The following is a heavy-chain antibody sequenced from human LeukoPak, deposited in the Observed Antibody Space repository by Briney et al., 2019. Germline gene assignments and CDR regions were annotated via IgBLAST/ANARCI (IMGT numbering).Heavy chain of an antibody. Sequence: GVSLRLSCAASGFTCSSYSMNWVRQAPGKVLKWVSSISSSSSYIYYADSVKGRFTISRDNAKNSLYLQMNSLRAEDTAVYYCARDTGARPFDYWGQGTLVTVSS. J-gene: IGHJ4*02. V-gene: IGHV3-21*01. CDR2: ISSSSSYI. CDR1: GFTCSSYS. CDR3: ARDTGARPFDY. D-gene: IGHD1-26*01.